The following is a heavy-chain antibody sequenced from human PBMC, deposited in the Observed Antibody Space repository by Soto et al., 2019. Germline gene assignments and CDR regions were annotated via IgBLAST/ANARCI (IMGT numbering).Heavy chain of an antibody. CDR3: AKDGDLYSGYFDY. CDR1: GFIFNSYA. CDR2: LTSTGGT. D-gene: IGHD3-10*01. Sequence: GGSLRLSCAASGFIFNSYAMSWVRQAPGKGLEWVSTLTSTGGTYYADSVKGRFPISRDNSKNTLYLQMNNLRAEDTAVYYCAKDGDLYSGYFDYWGQGTLVTVSS. V-gene: IGHV3-23*01. J-gene: IGHJ4*03.